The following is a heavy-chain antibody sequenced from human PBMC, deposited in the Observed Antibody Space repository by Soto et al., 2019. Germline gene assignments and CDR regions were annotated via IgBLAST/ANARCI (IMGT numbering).Heavy chain of an antibody. V-gene: IGHV1-18*01. CDR2: ISAYNGNT. Sequence: ASVKVSCKASGYTFTSYGISWVRQAPGQGLEWMGWISAYNGNTNHAQKFQGRVTMTTDTSTSTAYMELRSLRSDDTAVYYCARDLRLLYVSGSYYFDYWGQGTLVTVSS. CDR1: GYTFTSYG. J-gene: IGHJ4*02. D-gene: IGHD3-10*01. CDR3: ARDLRLLYVSGSYYFDY.